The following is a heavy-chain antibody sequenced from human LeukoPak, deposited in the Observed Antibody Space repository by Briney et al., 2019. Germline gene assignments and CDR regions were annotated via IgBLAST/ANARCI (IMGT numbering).Heavy chain of an antibody. V-gene: IGHV3-30*18. J-gene: IGHJ4*02. CDR2: ISYDGSNK. D-gene: IGHD4-23*01. Sequence: GRSLRLSCAASGFTFSSYGMHWVRPAPGKGLEWVAVISYDGSNKYYADSVKGRFTISRDNSKNTLYLQMNSLRAEDTAVYYCANLLRWEPYWGQGTLVTVSS. CDR1: GFTFSSYG. CDR3: ANLLRWEPY.